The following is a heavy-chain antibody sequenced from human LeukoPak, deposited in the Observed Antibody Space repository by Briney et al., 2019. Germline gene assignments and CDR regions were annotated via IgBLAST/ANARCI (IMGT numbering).Heavy chain of an antibody. D-gene: IGHD6-25*01. CDR3: ANIIRKYTSGYYYFDY. V-gene: IGHV3-30-3*01. Sequence: GGSLRLSCAASEFTFSSYAMHWVRQAPGKGLEWVAAISFDGNSEYYADSVKGRFTISRDNSKNTLYLQMNSLRAEDTAVYYCANIIRKYTSGYYYFDYWGQGTLVTVSS. CDR1: EFTFSSYA. J-gene: IGHJ4*02. CDR2: ISFDGNSE.